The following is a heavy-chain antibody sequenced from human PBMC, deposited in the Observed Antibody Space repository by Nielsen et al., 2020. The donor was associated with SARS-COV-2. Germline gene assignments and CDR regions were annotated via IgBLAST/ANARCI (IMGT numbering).Heavy chain of an antibody. Sequence: GSLRLSCTVSGDSISSNNYHWGWIRQPPGKGQEWIGTIYYSGSTYYNPSLKSRVTISVDTSKNQFSLRLSSVTAADTAVYYCARPSSDILTGLDAFDIWGQGTMVTVSS. CDR1: GDSISSNNYH. V-gene: IGHV4-39*07. CDR2: IYYSGST. J-gene: IGHJ3*02. D-gene: IGHD3-9*01. CDR3: ARPSSDILTGLDAFDI.